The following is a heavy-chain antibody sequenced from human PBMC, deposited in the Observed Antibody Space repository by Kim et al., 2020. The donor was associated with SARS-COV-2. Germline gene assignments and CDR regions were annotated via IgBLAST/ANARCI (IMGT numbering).Heavy chain of an antibody. Sequence: SETLSLTCTVSGGSISSGGYYWSWIRQHPGKGLEWIGYIYYSGSTYYNPSLKSRVTISVDTSKNQFSLKLSSVTAADTAVYYCARASGSGSYYIASFDYWGQGTLVTVSS. J-gene: IGHJ4*02. D-gene: IGHD3-10*01. V-gene: IGHV4-31*03. CDR3: ARASGSGSYYIASFDY. CDR1: GGSISSGGYY. CDR2: IYYSGST.